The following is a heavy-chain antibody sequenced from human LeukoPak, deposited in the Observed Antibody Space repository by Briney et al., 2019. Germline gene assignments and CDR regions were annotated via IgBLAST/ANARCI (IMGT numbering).Heavy chain of an antibody. CDR2: IYYTGSN. J-gene: IGHJ4*02. Sequence: PSETLSFTCTVSGGSISTGDYYWSWIRQPPGKGLEWIGYIYYTGSNYYNPSLKSRVTISVDTSKNQFSLKLSSVTAADTAVYYCARGDFAYYFDYWGQRTLVTVSS. CDR1: GGSISTGDYY. CDR3: ARGDFAYYFDY. V-gene: IGHV4-30-4*08.